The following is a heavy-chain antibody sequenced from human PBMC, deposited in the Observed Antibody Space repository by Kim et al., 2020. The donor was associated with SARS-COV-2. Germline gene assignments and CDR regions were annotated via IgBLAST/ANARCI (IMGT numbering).Heavy chain of an antibody. CDR2: ISWNSGSI. CDR3: AKGSSGYLSDYFDY. J-gene: IGHJ4*02. D-gene: IGHD3-22*01. Sequence: GGSLRLSCAASGFTFDDYAMHWVRQAPGKGLEWVSGISWNSGSIGYADSVKGRFTISRDNAKNSLYLQMNSLRAEDTALYYCAKGSSGYLSDYFDYWGQG. CDR1: GFTFDDYA. V-gene: IGHV3-9*01.